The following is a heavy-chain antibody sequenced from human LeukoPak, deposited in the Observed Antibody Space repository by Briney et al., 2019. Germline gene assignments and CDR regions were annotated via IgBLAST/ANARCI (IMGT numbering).Heavy chain of an antibody. CDR1: GFIFSNYG. V-gene: IGHV3-30*02. CDR2: IRYDGSNK. D-gene: IGHD3-22*01. J-gene: IGHJ3*02. Sequence: WWSLRRSCPGCGFIFSNYGMHWVRQAPGKGLEWVAFIRYDGSNKYYADSVKGRFTISRDNSKNTLYLQMKELSAGGTAVYYFARGYYDSDAFDIWGQGTMVTVSS. CDR3: ARGYYDSDAFDI.